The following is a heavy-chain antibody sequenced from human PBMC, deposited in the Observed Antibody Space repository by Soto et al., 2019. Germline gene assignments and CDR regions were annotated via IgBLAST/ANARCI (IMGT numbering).Heavy chain of an antibody. CDR3: ARMIGWLRYFDY. CDR2: IYYSGST. Sequence: SETMSLTCSVSRDSRSSSAQYWGWLHQPPGKGLEWIGSIYYSGSTYYNPSLKSRVTISVDTSKNQFSLKLSSVTAADTAVYYCARMIGWLRYFDYWGQGTLVTVSS. D-gene: IGHD5-12*01. J-gene: IGHJ4*02. V-gene: IGHV4-39*01. CDR1: RDSRSSSAQY.